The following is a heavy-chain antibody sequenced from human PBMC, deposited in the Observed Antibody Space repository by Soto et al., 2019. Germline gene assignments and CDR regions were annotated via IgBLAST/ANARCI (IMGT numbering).Heavy chain of an antibody. CDR3: ARGWEYQLLWEPGGMDV. D-gene: IGHD2-2*01. J-gene: IGHJ6*03. Sequence: PGGSLRLSCAASGFTFSDYYMSWIRQAPGKGLEWVSYISSSGGTIYYADSVKGRFTISRDNAKNSLYLQMNSLRAEDTAVYYCARGWEYQLLWEPGGMDVWGKGTTVTVSS. CDR2: ISSSGGTI. V-gene: IGHV3-11*01. CDR1: GFTFSDYY.